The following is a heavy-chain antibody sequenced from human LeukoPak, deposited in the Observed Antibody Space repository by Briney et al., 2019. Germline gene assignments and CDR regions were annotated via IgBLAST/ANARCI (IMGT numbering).Heavy chain of an antibody. J-gene: IGHJ4*02. CDR2: MYYSGST. V-gene: IGHV4-39*01. D-gene: IGHD6-19*01. Sequence: WVRQAPGKGLEWIGSMYYSGSTYYNPSLKSRVTISVDTSKNQFSLKLNSVTAADTAVYYCARASKYSSGWYLTFDFWGQGTLVSVSS. CDR3: ARASKYSSGWYLTFDF.